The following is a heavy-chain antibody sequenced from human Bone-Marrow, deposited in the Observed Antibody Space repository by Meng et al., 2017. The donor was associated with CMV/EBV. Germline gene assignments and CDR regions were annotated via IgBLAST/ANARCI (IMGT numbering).Heavy chain of an antibody. Sequence: SLKISCAASGFTFDEYAMHWVRQAPGKGLEWVSGITWNSGGIVYADSVKGRFTISRDNARRSLFLQMNGLRAEDTAWYYCAKGGGGGIPAALSYCGQGTLVTVSS. CDR3: AKGGGGGIPAALSY. J-gene: IGHJ4*01. CDR1: GFTFDEYA. V-gene: IGHV3-9*01. D-gene: IGHD2-2*01. CDR2: ITWNSGGI.